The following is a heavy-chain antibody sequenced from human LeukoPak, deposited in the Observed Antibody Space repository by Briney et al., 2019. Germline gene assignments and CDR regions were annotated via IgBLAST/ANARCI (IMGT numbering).Heavy chain of an antibody. Sequence: SETLSLTCTVSGGPISSGSYYWSWIRQPAGKGLEWIGRIYTSGSTNYNPSLKSRVTISVDTSKNQFSLKLSSVTAADTAVYYCARESDDFTYFDYWGQGTLVTVSS. D-gene: IGHD1-1*01. J-gene: IGHJ4*02. CDR1: GGPISSGSYY. CDR2: IYTSGST. V-gene: IGHV4-61*02. CDR3: ARESDDFTYFDY.